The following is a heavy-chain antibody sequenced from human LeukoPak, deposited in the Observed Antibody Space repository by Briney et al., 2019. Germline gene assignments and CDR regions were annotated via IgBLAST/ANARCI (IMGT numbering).Heavy chain of an antibody. V-gene: IGHV3-21*01. J-gene: IGHJ4*02. CDR2: ISSSATYI. CDR1: GFTFSTYS. D-gene: IGHD3-22*01. CDR3: ARGPHPNYYDSSGYHFYFDY. Sequence: KPGGSLRLSCAASGFTFSTYSMNWVRQAPGRGLEWVSSISSSATYIYYADSVKGRFTISRDNAKNSLYLHMNSLRAEDTAVYYCARGPHPNYYDSSGYHFYFDYWGQGTLVTVSS.